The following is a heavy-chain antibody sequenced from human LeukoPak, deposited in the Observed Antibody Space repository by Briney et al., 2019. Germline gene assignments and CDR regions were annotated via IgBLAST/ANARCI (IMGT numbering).Heavy chain of an antibody. Sequence: GGSLRFSCAASGFTFSSYGMHWVRQAPGKGLEWVAVIWYDGSNKYYADSVKGRFTISRDNSKNTLYLQMNSLRAEDTAVYCCAKETFSSGWYYFDYWGQGTLVTVSS. V-gene: IGHV3-33*06. D-gene: IGHD6-19*01. J-gene: IGHJ4*02. CDR3: AKETFSSGWYYFDY. CDR2: IWYDGSNK. CDR1: GFTFSSYG.